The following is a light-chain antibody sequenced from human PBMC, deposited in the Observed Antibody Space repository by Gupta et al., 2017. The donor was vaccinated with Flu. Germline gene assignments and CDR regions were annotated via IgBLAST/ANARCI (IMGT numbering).Light chain of an antibody. CDR3: QQYNNWPPTT. V-gene: IGKV3-15*01. Sequence: VIPQSPATLSVSPGERATLSCRASQSVSSNLAWYQQKPGQAPRLLIYGASTRATGIPARFSGSGSGTEFTLTISSLQSEDFAVYYCQQYNNWPPTTFGQGTRLEIK. CDR1: QSVSSN. J-gene: IGKJ5*01. CDR2: GAS.